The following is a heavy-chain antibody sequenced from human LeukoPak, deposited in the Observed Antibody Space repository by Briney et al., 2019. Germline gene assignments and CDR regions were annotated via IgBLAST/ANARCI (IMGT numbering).Heavy chain of an antibody. CDR1: GFNFRDHW. CDR2: IKTDGSKT. D-gene: IGHD6-19*01. V-gene: IGHV3-7*03. J-gene: IGHJ4*02. CDR3: IKNNGWFHLAQ. Sequence: GRSLRLSCAASGFNFRDHWMDWVRQAPGKGLEWVGHIKTDGSKTYYLDSLRGRFSISRDNTNNALYLQMNSLRVEDTAVYYCIKNNGWFHLAQWGQGTLVTVSS.